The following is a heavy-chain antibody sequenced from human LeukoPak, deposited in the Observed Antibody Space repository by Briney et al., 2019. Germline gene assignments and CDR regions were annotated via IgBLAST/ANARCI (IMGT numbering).Heavy chain of an antibody. J-gene: IGHJ4*02. CDR3: AKGWGIPIFGVVTN. D-gene: IGHD3-3*01. V-gene: IGHV3-30*02. Sequence: DSVKGRFTISRDNSKNTLYLQMNSLRAEDTAVYYCAKGWGIPIFGVVTNWDQGTLVTVSS.